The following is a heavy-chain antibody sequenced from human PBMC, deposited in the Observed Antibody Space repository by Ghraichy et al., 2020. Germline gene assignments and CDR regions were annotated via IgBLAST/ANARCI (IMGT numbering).Heavy chain of an antibody. V-gene: IGHV1-18*01. CDR2: ISAYNGNT. J-gene: IGHJ6*02. Sequence: ASVKVSCKASGYTFTSYGISWVRQAPGQGLEWMGWISAYNGNTNYAQKLQGRVTMTTDTSTSTAYMELRSLRSDDTAVYYCAREKVPTVTSYYYYYGMDVWGQGTTVTVSS. CDR3: AREKVPTVTSYYYYYGMDV. D-gene: IGHD4-17*01. CDR1: GYTFTSYG.